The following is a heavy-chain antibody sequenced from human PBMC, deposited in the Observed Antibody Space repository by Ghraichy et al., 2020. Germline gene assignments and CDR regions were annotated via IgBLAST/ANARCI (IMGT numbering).Heavy chain of an antibody. CDR1: GGSISSSSYY. D-gene: IGHD1-26*01. J-gene: IGHJ5*02. V-gene: IGHV4-39*01. Sequence: TLSLTCTVSGGSISSSSYYWGWIRQPPGKGLEWIGSIYYSGSTYYNPSLKSRVTISVDTSKNPFSLKLSSVTAADTAVYYCARRDGSESVWFDPWGQGTVVTVSS. CDR3: ARRDGSESVWFDP. CDR2: IYYSGST.